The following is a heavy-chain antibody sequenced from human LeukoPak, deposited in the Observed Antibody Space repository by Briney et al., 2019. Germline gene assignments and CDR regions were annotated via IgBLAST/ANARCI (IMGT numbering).Heavy chain of an antibody. CDR2: ISSSSSYI. Sequence: GGSLRLSCAASGFTFSSYSMNWVRQAPGKGLEWVSSISSSSSYIYYADSVKGRFTISRDNAKNSLYLQMNSLRAEDTAVYYCATFYYDFWSGYSVYYFDYWGQGTLVTVSS. V-gene: IGHV3-21*01. CDR3: ATFYYDFWSGYSVYYFDY. CDR1: GFTFSSYS. D-gene: IGHD3-3*01. J-gene: IGHJ4*02.